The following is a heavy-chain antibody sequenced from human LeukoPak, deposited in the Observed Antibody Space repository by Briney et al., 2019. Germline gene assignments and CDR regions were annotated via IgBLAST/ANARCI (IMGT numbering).Heavy chain of an antibody. CDR3: ARRGKYYYYMDV. CDR1: GDSINSGNNY. CDR2: IYYSGST. Sequence: PSETLSLTCTVSGDSINSGNNYWSRIRQPPGKGLEWIGYIYYSGSTNYNPSLKSRVTISVDTPKNQFSLKLSSVTAADTAVYYCARRGKYYYYMDVWGKGTTVTVSS. D-gene: IGHD3-16*01. V-gene: IGHV4-61*01. J-gene: IGHJ6*03.